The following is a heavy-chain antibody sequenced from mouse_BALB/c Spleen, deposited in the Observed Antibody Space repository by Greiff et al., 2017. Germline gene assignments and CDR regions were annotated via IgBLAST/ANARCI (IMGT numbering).Heavy chain of an antibody. J-gene: IGHJ2*01. CDR2: INPSNGGT. V-gene: IGHV1S81*02. CDR1: GYTFTSYY. Sequence: VQLQQSGAELVKPGASVKLSCKASGYTFTSYYMYWVKQRPGQGLEWIGEINPSNGGTNFNEKFKSKATLTVDKSSSTAYMQLSSLTSEDSAVYYCTRSDGYYLDYWGQGTTLTVSS. D-gene: IGHD2-3*01. CDR3: TRSDGYYLDY.